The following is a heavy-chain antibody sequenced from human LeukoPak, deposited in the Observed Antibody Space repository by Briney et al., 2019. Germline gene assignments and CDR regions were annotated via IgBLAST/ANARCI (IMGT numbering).Heavy chain of an antibody. CDR3: ASVRYGGNSCFDY. D-gene: IGHD4-23*01. J-gene: IGHJ4*02. V-gene: IGHV1-2*06. Sequence: ASVKVSCKASGYTFTGYYMHWVRQAPGQGLEWMGRINPNSGGTNYAQKFQGRVTMTRDTSISTAYMELSRLRSDDTAVYYCASVRYGGNSCFDYWGQGTLVTVSS. CDR2: INPNSGGT. CDR1: GYTFTGYY.